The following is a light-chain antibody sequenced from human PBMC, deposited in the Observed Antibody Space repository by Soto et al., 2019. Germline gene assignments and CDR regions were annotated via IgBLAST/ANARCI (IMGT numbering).Light chain of an antibody. Sequence: QSVLTQPASVYGSPGQSFTISCTGTSSDIGGYNYVSWYQQHPGKAPKFMIYDVSNRPSGVSNRFSGSKSGNTASLTISGLQAEDEADYYCSSYTTSNTRQIVFGTGTKVTVL. CDR2: DVS. J-gene: IGLJ1*01. V-gene: IGLV2-14*01. CDR3: SSYTTSNTRQIV. CDR1: SSDIGGYNY.